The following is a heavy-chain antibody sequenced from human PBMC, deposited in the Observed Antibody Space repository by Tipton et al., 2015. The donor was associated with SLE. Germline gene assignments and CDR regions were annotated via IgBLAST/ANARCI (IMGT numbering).Heavy chain of an antibody. CDR3: ARDSDGYFDY. CDR2: ILYDGREK. J-gene: IGHJ4*02. Sequence: LSLTCAVYGGTSRDYFWSWIRQPPGKGLEWVAVILYDGREKHHADSVKGRFTISRDNSKNTLYLQMNSLRADDTAMYYCARDSDGYFDYWGQGTLVTVSS. CDR1: GGTSRDYF. V-gene: IGHV3-30*03.